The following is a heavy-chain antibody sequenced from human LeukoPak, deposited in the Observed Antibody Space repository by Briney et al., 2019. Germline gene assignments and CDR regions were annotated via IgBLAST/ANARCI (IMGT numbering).Heavy chain of an antibody. Sequence: GESLQISCKGSGYSFTSYWIGWVRQMPGKGLEWMGIIYPGDSDTRYSPSFQGQVTISADKSISTAYLQWSSLKASDTAMYYCARHGDSSGYYYGMDVWGQGTRSPSP. D-gene: IGHD3-22*01. J-gene: IGHJ6*02. CDR3: ARHGDSSGYYYGMDV. CDR2: IYPGDSDT. V-gene: IGHV5-51*01. CDR1: GYSFTSYW.